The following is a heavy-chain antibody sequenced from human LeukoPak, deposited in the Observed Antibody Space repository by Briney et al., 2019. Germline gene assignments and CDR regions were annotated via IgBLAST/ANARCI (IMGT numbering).Heavy chain of an antibody. CDR2: IRYDGSNK. CDR3: AKDFPIRSSGTYYLDY. CDR1: GFTFSSYG. D-gene: IGHD3-22*01. V-gene: IGHV3-30*02. Sequence: GGSLRLSCAASGFTFSSYGMHWVRQAPGKGLEWVAFIRYDGSNKYYADSVKGRFTISRDNSKNTLYLQMNSLRAEDTAVYYCAKDFPIRSSGTYYLDYWGQGTLVTVSS. J-gene: IGHJ4*02.